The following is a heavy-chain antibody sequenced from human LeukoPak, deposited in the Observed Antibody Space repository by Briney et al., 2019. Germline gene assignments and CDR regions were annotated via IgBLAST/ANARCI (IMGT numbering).Heavy chain of an antibody. Sequence: SETLSLTWADSGYSISSGYYWGWIRQPPGMGLEWIGSIYHSGSTYYNPSLKSRVTISVDTSKNQFSLKLSSVTAADTAVYYCARHRRRSENFDYWGQGTLVTVSS. D-gene: IGHD3-16*01. CDR1: GYSISSGYY. J-gene: IGHJ4*02. V-gene: IGHV4-38-2*01. CDR2: IYHSGST. CDR3: ARHRRRSENFDY.